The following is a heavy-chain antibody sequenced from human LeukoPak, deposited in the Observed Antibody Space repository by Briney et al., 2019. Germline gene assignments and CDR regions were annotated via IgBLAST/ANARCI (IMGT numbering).Heavy chain of an antibody. D-gene: IGHD2-2*02. Sequence: SETLSLTCAVYGGSFSGYYWSWIRQPPGKGLEWIGEINHSGSTNYNPSLKSRVTISVDTSKNQFSLKLSSVTAADTAVYYCARGPMRYCSSTSCYSYCYYYGMDVWGQGTTVTVSS. CDR2: INHSGST. CDR1: GGSFSGYY. CDR3: ARGPMRYCSSTSCYSYCYYYGMDV. V-gene: IGHV4-34*01. J-gene: IGHJ6*02.